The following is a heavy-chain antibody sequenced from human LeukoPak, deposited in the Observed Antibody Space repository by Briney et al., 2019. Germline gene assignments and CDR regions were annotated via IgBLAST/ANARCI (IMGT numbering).Heavy chain of an antibody. Sequence: SETLSLTCTVSGGSISSSSYYWGWIRQPPGKGLEWIGSIYYSGSTYYNPSLKSRVTISVDTSKNQCSLKLSSVTAADTAVYCCARCQGCGYYYAVSQDFDYWGQGTLVTVSS. CDR2: IYYSGST. J-gene: IGHJ4*02. D-gene: IGHD3-22*01. CDR1: GGSISSSSYY. CDR3: ARCQGCGYYYAVSQDFDY. V-gene: IGHV4-39*01.